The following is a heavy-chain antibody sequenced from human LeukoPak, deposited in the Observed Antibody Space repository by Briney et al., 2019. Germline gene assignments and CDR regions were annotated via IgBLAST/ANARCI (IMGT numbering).Heavy chain of an antibody. J-gene: IGHJ6*02. Sequence: GGSLRLSCAASGFTFSSYAMSWVRQAPGKGLEWVSAISGSGGSTYYADSVKGRFTISRDNAENSLYLEMNSLRAEDTAVYYCARVYGYGMDVWGQGTTVTVSS. CDR2: ISGSGGST. CDR1: GFTFSSYA. D-gene: IGHD2-8*01. V-gene: IGHV3-23*01. CDR3: ARVYGYGMDV.